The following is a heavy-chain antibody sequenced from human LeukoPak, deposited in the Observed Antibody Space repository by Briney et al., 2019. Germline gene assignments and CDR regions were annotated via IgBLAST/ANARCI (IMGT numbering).Heavy chain of an antibody. CDR1: GFTFGDYA. CDR3: TRDQWPVSFDY. D-gene: IGHD6-19*01. CDR2: IRSKAYGGTT. V-gene: IGHV3-49*03. Sequence: GGSLRLSCTASGFTFGDYAMSWFRQAPGKGLEWVGFIRSKAYGGTTEYAASVKGRFTISRDDSKSIAYLQMNSLKTEDTAVYYCTRDQWPVSFDYWGQGTLVTVSS. J-gene: IGHJ4*02.